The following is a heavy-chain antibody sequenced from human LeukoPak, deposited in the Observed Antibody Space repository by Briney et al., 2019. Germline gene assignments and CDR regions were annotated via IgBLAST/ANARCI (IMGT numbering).Heavy chain of an antibody. CDR2: INPNSGGT. D-gene: IGHD4-17*01. V-gene: IGHV1-2*06. J-gene: IGHJ4*02. Sequence: ASVKVSCKASGYTFTGYYMHWVRQAPGQGLEWMGRINPNSGGTNYAQKFQGRVTMTRDTSISTAYMELSRLISDDTAVYYCARAKSSYGVTDYWGQGTLVTVSS. CDR1: GYTFTGYY. CDR3: ARAKSSYGVTDY.